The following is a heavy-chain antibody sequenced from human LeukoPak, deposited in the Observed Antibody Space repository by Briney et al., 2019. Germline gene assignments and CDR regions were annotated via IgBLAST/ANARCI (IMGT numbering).Heavy chain of an antibody. Sequence: SGPTLVNPTQTLTLTCTFSGFSLSTSGVGVGWIRQPAGTALEWLALIYWNDDKRYSPSLKSRLTITKDTSKNHVVLTMTNMDPVDTATYYCAHTGWFGETRPVLCDYWGQGTLVTVSS. CDR2: IYWNDDK. V-gene: IGHV2-5*01. J-gene: IGHJ4*02. D-gene: IGHD3-10*01. CDR1: GFSLSTSGVG. CDR3: AHTGWFGETRPVLCDY.